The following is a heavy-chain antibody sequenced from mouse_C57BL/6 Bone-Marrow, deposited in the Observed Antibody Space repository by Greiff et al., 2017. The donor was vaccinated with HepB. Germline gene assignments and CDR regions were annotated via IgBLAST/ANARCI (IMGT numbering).Heavy chain of an antibody. CDR3: TTMSGSYFDY. CDR1: GFNIKDDY. V-gene: IGHV14-4*01. CDR2: IDPENGDT. Sequence: VQLQHSGAELVRPGASVKLSCTASGFNIKDDYMHWVKQRPEQGLEWIGWIDPENGDTEYASKFQGKATITADTSSNTAYLQLSSLTSEDTAVYYCTTMSGSYFDYWGQGTTLTVSS. J-gene: IGHJ2*01. D-gene: IGHD1-3*01.